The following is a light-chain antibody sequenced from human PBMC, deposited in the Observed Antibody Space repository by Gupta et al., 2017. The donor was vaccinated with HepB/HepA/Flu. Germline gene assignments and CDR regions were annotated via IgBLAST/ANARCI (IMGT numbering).Light chain of an antibody. Sequence: QLVLTHSPSASASLGASVKLTCTLSSGHSSYAIAWHQQQPEKGPRYLMKLNSDGSHSKGDGIPDRFSGSSSGAERYLTISSRQSEDEADYYCQTWGTGIRVFGGGTKLTVL. CDR2: LNSDGSH. V-gene: IGLV4-69*01. CDR3: QTWGTGIRV. CDR1: SGHSSYA. J-gene: IGLJ2*01.